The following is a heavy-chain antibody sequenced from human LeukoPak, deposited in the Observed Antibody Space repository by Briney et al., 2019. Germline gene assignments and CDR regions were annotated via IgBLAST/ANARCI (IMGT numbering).Heavy chain of an antibody. Sequence: PGGSLRLSCAASGFTFSSFDMTWVRQAPGKGLEWVSNISVSATNTYYADSVKGRFTISRDNSKNTLYLQMNSLRADDTAVYYCATITSMRVVLISWGQGTLVTVSS. CDR1: GFTFSSFD. D-gene: IGHD3-22*01. CDR3: ATITSMRVVLIS. J-gene: IGHJ1*01. CDR2: ISVSATNT. V-gene: IGHV3-23*01.